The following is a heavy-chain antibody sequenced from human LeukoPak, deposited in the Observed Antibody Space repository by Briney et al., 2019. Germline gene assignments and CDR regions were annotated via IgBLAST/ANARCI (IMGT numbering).Heavy chain of an antibody. J-gene: IGHJ4*02. CDR3: ARAIQFGGYLDY. Sequence: LPGGSLRLSRAASGFTVSSNYMSWVRQAPGKGLEWVSVIYGGDTTYYADSVRGRFTISRDTSKNTLYLQMNSLRVDDTAVYYCARAIQFGGYLDYWGQGTLVTVSS. CDR2: IYGGDTT. V-gene: IGHV3-53*01. CDR1: GFTVSSNY. D-gene: IGHD2-15*01.